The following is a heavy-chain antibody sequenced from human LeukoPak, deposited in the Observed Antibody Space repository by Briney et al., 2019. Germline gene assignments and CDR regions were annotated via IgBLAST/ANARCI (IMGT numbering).Heavy chain of an antibody. CDR1: GGSISSGSYY. CDR3: ARHLLGYCSSTSCPAYGMDV. Sequence: SQTLSLTCTVSGGSISSGSYYWSWIRQPAGKGLEWIGRIYTSGSTNYNPSLKSRVTISVDTSKNQFSLKLSSVTAADTAVYYCARHLLGYCSSTSCPAYGMDVWGQGTTVTVSS. J-gene: IGHJ6*02. CDR2: IYTSGST. D-gene: IGHD2-2*01. V-gene: IGHV4-61*02.